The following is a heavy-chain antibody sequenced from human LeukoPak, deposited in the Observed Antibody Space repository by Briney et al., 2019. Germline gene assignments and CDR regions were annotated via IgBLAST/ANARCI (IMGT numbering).Heavy chain of an antibody. CDR1: GFTFSSYA. Sequence: GGFLRLSCAASGFTFSSYAMHWVRQAPGKGLEWVAVISYDGSNKYYADSVKGRFTISRDNSKNTLYLQTNSLRPEDTAVYYCAKDEALQYYYGSETSGIDYWGQGTLVTVSS. CDR2: ISYDGSNK. CDR3: AKDEALQYYYGSETSGIDY. J-gene: IGHJ4*02. V-gene: IGHV3-30*18. D-gene: IGHD3-10*01.